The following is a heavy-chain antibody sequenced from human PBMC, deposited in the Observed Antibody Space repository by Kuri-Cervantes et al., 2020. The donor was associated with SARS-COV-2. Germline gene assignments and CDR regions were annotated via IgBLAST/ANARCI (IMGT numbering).Heavy chain of an antibody. CDR2: IYYSGST. CDR3: ARDPLGITFGGVIVDAFDI. V-gene: IGHV4-39*02. J-gene: IGHJ3*02. CDR1: GGSISSSSYY. Sequence: GSLRLSCTVSGGSISSSSYYWGWIRQPPGKGLEWIGSIYYSGSTYYNPSLKSRVTISVGTSKNQFSLKLSSVTAADTAVYYCARDPLGITFGGVIVDAFDIWGQGTTVTVSS. D-gene: IGHD3-16*02.